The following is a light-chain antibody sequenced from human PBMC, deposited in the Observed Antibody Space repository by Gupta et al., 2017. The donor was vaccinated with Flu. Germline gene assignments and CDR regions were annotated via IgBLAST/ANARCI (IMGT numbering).Light chain of an antibody. CDR3: RSCERRHTYVV. CDR1: SRDIGCYNY. V-gene: IGLV2-8*01. CDR2: DGT. Sequence: QSALTQPPSASGSPGQSVTISCTGTSRDIGCYNYVSWYQQHPGKAPKLMLYDGTQRPSGVPERVSGSKSGKTDSLSVYGIQAEDEAESECRSCERRHTYVVFGVGTKLTVI. J-gene: IGLJ2*01.